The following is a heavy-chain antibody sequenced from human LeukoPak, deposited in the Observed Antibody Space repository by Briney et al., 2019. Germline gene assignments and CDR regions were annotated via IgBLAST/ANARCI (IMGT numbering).Heavy chain of an antibody. J-gene: IGHJ3*02. D-gene: IGHD2-2*01. CDR1: GGSFSGYY. CDR3: ARVRIGYCTTTRCHDAFDI. Sequence: SETLSLTCAVYGGSFSGYYWSWIRQPPGKGLEWIGEINHSGSTYYNPSLKSRVTISVDTSKNQFSLKLSSVTAADTAFYYCARVRIGYCTTTRCHDAFDIWGQGTMVTVSS. CDR2: INHSGST. V-gene: IGHV4-34*01.